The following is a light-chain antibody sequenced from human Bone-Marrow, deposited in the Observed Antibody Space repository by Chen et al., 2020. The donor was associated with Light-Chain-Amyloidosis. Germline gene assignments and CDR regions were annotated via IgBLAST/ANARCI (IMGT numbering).Light chain of an antibody. Sequence: DVVMTQSPPSRPVSLRPPASIYCRSSQSLVDSDGYTYLHWCQQRRVQSPRRLVYNVSKRCSGVPDRFSGSGSGTDFTLEISRVEAQDVGVYYFMQGTHWPYTFGQGSKLEIK. V-gene: IGKV2-30*01. CDR1: QSLVDSDGYTY. CDR3: MQGTHWPYT. CDR2: NVS. J-gene: IGKJ2*01.